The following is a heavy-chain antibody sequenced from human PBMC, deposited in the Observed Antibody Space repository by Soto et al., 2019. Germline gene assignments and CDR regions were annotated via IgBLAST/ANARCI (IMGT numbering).Heavy chain of an antibody. J-gene: IGHJ4*02. CDR3: ARDIGSYAYGEGY. V-gene: IGHV4-4*07. Sequence: QVQLQESGPGLVKPSETLSLTCSVSGGSINSYWWSWIRQPAGKGLEWIGSVYSSGTTDYNPSLNSRATLSVETSTNQFYLKLSSVNAADTAVYYCARDIGSYAYGEGYWGQGIQVTVSS. CDR2: VYSSGTT. CDR1: GGSINSYW. D-gene: IGHD3-10*01.